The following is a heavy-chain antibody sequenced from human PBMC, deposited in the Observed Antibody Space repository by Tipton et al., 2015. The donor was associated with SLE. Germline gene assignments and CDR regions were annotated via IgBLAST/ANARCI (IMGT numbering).Heavy chain of an antibody. J-gene: IGHJ6*03. Sequence: TLSLTCTVSGGSISSSGYYWGWIRQPPGKGLEWIGNIHYSGSTYCNPSLKSRVTISVDTSKNQFSLKLSFVTAADTAVYYCARVYSSGWRTDYYYMDVWGKGTTVTVSS. CDR3: ARVYSSGWRTDYYYMDV. CDR1: GGSISSSGYY. CDR2: IHYSGST. V-gene: IGHV4-39*07. D-gene: IGHD6-19*01.